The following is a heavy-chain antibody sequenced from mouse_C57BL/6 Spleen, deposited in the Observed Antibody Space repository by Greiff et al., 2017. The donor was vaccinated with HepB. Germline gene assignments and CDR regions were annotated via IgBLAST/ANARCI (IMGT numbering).Heavy chain of an antibody. J-gene: IGHJ1*03. D-gene: IGHD2-4*01. Sequence: EVKLQESGAELVKPGASVKLSCTASGFNIKDYYMHWVKQRTEQGLEWIGRIDPEDGETKYAPKFQGKATITEDTSYNTAYLQLSSLTSEDTAVYYCARSDDYGWYFDVWGTGTTVTVSS. V-gene: IGHV14-2*01. CDR2: IDPEDGET. CDR3: ARSDDYGWYFDV. CDR1: GFNIKDYY.